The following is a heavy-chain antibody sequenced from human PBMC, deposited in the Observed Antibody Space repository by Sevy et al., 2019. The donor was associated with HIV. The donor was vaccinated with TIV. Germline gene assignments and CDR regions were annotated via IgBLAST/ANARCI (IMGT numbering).Heavy chain of an antibody. CDR2: ISAYNGNT. J-gene: IGHJ4*02. D-gene: IGHD3-22*01. Sequence: ASVKVSCKASGYTFTSYGISWVRQAPGQGLEWMGWISAYNGNTNYAQKLQGRVTMTTETSTSTAYMELRSLRSDDTAVYYCARAKYYYDSSGYFDYWGQGTLVTVSS. V-gene: IGHV1-18*01. CDR1: GYTFTSYG. CDR3: ARAKYYYDSSGYFDY.